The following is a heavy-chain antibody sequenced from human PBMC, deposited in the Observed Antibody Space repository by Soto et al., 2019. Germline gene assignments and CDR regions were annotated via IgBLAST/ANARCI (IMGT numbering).Heavy chain of an antibody. CDR1: GGSISSYY. D-gene: IGHD7-27*01. CDR2: IYYSGST. J-gene: IGHJ4*02. CDR3: ARRWGYSFDY. Sequence: QLQLQESGPGLVKPSETLSLTCTVSGGSISSYYWGWIRRPPGKGLEWIGSIYYSGSTYYNPSLKRRVTKSVDPSKSQFSLNLSSVTAADTAVYYCARRWGYSFDYWGQGTLVTVSS. V-gene: IGHV4-39*01.